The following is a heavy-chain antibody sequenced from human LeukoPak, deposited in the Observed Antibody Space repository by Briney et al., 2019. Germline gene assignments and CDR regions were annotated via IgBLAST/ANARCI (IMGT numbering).Heavy chain of an antibody. D-gene: IGHD3-22*01. Sequence: SETLSLTCTVSGGSISSGDYYWSWIRQPSGKGLEWIGYIYYSGSTYYNPSLKSRVTISVDTSKNQFSLKLSSVTAADTAVYYCARLDSSGTAAIDYWGQGTLVTVSS. CDR3: ARLDSSGTAAIDY. CDR2: IYYSGST. CDR1: GGSISSGDYY. J-gene: IGHJ4*02. V-gene: IGHV4-30-4*08.